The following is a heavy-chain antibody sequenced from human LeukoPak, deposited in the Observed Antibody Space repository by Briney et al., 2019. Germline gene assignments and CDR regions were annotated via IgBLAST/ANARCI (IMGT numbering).Heavy chain of an antibody. J-gene: IGHJ4*02. CDR3: ARDAPRNSRSSLIY. V-gene: IGHV3-7*01. CDR2: IRQDGSEK. D-gene: IGHD3-16*02. Sequence: GGSLRLSCAASGFTFSDYYMSWIRLAPGKGLEWVANIRQDGSEKYYVDSVKGRFTISRDNAKNSLYLQMNSLRAEDTAVYYCARDAPRNSRSSLIYWGQGTLVTVSS. CDR1: GFTFSDYY.